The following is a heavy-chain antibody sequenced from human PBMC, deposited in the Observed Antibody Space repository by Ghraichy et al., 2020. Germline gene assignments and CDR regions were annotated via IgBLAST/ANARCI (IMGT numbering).Heavy chain of an antibody. CDR2: IYYSGTT. Sequence: LSLTCTVSGGPITSGSYYWSWIRQHPGKGLEWIGYIYYSGTTYYNPSLKSRVTISVDTSKNQFSLKLSSVTAADTAVYYCARKYRTNWFDPWGQGTLVTVSS. CDR1: GGPITSGSYY. CDR3: ARKYRTNWFDP. J-gene: IGHJ5*02. V-gene: IGHV4-31*03. D-gene: IGHD2/OR15-2a*01.